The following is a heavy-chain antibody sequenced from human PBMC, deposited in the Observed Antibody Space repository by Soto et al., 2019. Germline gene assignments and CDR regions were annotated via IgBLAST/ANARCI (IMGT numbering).Heavy chain of an antibody. CDR1: GFTGSSYA. CDR2: ISGIGST. J-gene: IGHJ6*03. Sequence: EVQLLESGGGLVQPGGSLRLSCAASGFTGSSYAMSWVRQAPGKGLEGVSVISGIGSTYSADPVKGRFTISRDSSKKTVYLQMNSLRAEDTAVYYCAKALRFTFTTGYYMDVWGRGTTVTVSS. V-gene: IGHV3-23*01. CDR3: AKALRFTFTTGYYMDV. D-gene: IGHD3-16*01.